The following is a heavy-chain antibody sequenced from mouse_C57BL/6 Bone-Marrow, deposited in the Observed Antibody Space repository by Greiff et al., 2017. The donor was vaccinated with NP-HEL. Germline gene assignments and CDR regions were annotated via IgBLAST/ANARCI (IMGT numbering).Heavy chain of an antibody. CDR1: GYTFTDYY. CDR3: DRGVWLLSPFAY. CDR2: INPNNGGT. J-gene: IGHJ3*01. Sequence: EVQLQQSGPELVKPGASVKISCKASGYTFTDYYMNWVKQSHGKSLEWIGDINPNNGGTSYNQKFKGKATLTVDKSSSTAYMELRSLTSEDSAVYVCDRGVWLLSPFAYWGQGTLVTVSA. V-gene: IGHV1-26*01. D-gene: IGHD2-2*01.